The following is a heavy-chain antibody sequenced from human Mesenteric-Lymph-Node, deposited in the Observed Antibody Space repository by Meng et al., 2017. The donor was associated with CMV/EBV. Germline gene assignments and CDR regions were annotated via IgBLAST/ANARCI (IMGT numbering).Heavy chain of an antibody. Sequence: ASVKVSCKASGYTFTGYYMHWVRQAPGQGLEWMGWINPNSGGTNYAQKFQGRVTMTRDTSISTAYMELSRLRSDDTAVYYCVRYYGAGSYFGDYWGQGTQVTVSS. CDR3: VRYYGAGSYFGDY. D-gene: IGHD3-10*01. CDR2: INPNSGGT. V-gene: IGHV1-2*02. CDR1: GYTFTGYY. J-gene: IGHJ4*02.